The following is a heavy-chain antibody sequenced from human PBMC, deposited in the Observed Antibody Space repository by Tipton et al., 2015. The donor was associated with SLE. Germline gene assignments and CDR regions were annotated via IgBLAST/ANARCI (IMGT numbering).Heavy chain of an antibody. J-gene: IGHJ4*02. Sequence: TLSLTCTVSGDSVSSKSYYWGWIRQPAGKGLEWIGSIYYSGSNYYNPSLKSRVAISIDTSKNQFSLKLNSLTASDTAVYYCGRGGDPDYFDFWGQGTLVTVSS. V-gene: IGHV4-39*07. CDR2: IYYSGSN. CDR1: GDSVSSKSYY. CDR3: GRGGDPDYFDF. D-gene: IGHD2-21*01.